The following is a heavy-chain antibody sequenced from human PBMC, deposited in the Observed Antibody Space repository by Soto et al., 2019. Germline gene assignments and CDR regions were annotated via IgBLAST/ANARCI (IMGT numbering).Heavy chain of an antibody. CDR1: GYTFTSYD. V-gene: IGHV1-18*01. Sequence: ASVKVSCKASGYTFTSYDISWVRQAPGQGLEWMGWISAYNGNTNYAQKLQGRVTMTTDTSTSTAYMELRSLRSDDTAVYYCARLGRITIFGVVKDYYGMDVWGQGTTVTVSS. J-gene: IGHJ6*02. CDR3: ARLGRITIFGVVKDYYGMDV. D-gene: IGHD3-3*01. CDR2: ISAYNGNT.